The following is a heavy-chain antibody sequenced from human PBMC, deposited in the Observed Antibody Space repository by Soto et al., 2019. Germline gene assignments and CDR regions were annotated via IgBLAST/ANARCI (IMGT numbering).Heavy chain of an antibody. CDR2: IHSSGST. D-gene: IGHD6-13*01. J-gene: IGHJ5*02. CDR3: ARDQGVAAAGITWFDP. V-gene: IGHV4-4*07. Sequence: SETMSLTCTVSGASMNSYHWSWIRQPAGKGLEWIGHIHSSGSTNYNPSLKSRVTMSVDTSKNQFSLRLMSLTAADTAVYYCARDQGVAAAGITWFDPWGQGSLVT. CDR1: GASMNSYH.